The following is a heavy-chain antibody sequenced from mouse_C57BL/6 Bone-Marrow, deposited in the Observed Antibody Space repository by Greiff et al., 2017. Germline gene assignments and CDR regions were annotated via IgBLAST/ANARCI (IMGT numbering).Heavy chain of an antibody. V-gene: IGHV1-18*01. CDR1: GYTFTDYN. CDR2: INPNNGGT. J-gene: IGHJ2*01. D-gene: IGHD4-1*01. Sequence: EVQLQQSGPELVKPGASVKIPCKASGYTFTDYNMDWVKQSHGKSLEWIGDINPNNGGTIYNQKFKGKATLTVDKSSSTAYMELRSLTSEDTAVYYCAREGLGGGFDYWGQGTTLTVSS. CDR3: AREGLGGGFDY.